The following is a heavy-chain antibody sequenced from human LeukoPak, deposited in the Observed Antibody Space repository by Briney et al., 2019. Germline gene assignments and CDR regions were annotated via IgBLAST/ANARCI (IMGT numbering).Heavy chain of an antibody. D-gene: IGHD7-27*01. CDR3: ASRKLGNDY. Sequence: SETLSLTCTVSGGSISSSSYYWGWIRQPPGKGLEWIGSIYYSGSTYCNPSLKSRVTISADTSKNQFSLKLSSVTAADTAVYYCASRKLGNDYWGQGTLVTVSS. J-gene: IGHJ4*02. V-gene: IGHV4-39*07. CDR2: IYYSGST. CDR1: GGSISSSSYY.